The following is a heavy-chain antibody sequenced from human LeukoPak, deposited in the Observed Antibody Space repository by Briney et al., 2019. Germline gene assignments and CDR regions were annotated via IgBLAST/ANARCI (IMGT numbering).Heavy chain of an antibody. V-gene: IGHV3-21*01. CDR2: ISSSSSYI. Sequence: PGGSLRLSCAASGFTFSSYWMSWVRQAPGKGLEWVSSISSSSSYIYYADSVKGRFTISRDNAKNSLYLQMNSLRAEDTAVYYCARDLGCSGGSCYPYYYYGMDVWGQGTTVTVSS. CDR1: GFTFSSYW. CDR3: ARDLGCSGGSCYPYYYYGMDV. J-gene: IGHJ6*02. D-gene: IGHD2-15*01.